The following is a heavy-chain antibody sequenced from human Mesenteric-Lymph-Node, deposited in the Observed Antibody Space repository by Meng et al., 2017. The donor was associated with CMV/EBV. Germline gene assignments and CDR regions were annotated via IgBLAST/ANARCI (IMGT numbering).Heavy chain of an antibody. CDR2: INPNSDGA. J-gene: IGHJ6*02. V-gene: IGHV1-2*02. Sequence: ASVKVSCKASEYPFTNFYIHWVRQAPGQGLEWMGSINPNSDGADYAQTFQGRVTMTRDMSIDTAYMELNSLRSDDTAVYYCARDYYDNRPPGKYGMDVWGQGTTVTVSS. D-gene: IGHD3-22*01. CDR1: EYPFTNFY. CDR3: ARDYYDNRPPGKYGMDV.